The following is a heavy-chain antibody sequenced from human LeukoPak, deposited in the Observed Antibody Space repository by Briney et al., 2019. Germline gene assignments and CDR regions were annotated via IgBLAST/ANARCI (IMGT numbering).Heavy chain of an antibody. J-gene: IGHJ4*02. Sequence: ASVNVSCMASGYTFTSYYMHWVRQAPGQGLEWMGIINPSGGSTSYAQKFQGRVTMTRDMSTSTVYMELSSLGSEDTAVYYCARSKDIRMGSKRGIEMDYWGQGTLVTVSS. V-gene: IGHV1-46*01. CDR3: ARSKDIRMGSKRGIEMDY. CDR2: INPSGGST. D-gene: IGHD5-24*01. CDR1: GYTFTSYY.